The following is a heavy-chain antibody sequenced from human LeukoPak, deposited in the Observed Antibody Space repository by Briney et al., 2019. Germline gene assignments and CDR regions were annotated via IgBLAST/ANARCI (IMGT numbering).Heavy chain of an antibody. Sequence: ASVKVSCKVSGYTLTELSMHWVRQAPGKGLEWMGGFDPEDGEIIYAQKFQGRVTMTEDTSTDAAYMELRNLRSEDTAIYYCAARVATYAFDTWGQGTMVTVSS. V-gene: IGHV1-24*01. CDR2: FDPEDGEI. J-gene: IGHJ3*02. CDR3: AARVATYAFDT. D-gene: IGHD5-12*01. CDR1: GYTLTELS.